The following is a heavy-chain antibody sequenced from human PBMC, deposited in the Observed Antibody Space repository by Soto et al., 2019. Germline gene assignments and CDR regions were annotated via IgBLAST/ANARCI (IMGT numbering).Heavy chain of an antibody. Sequence: GGSLRLSCAASGFTVSSNYMSWVRQAPGKGLEWVSVIYSGGSTYYADSVKGRFTISRDNSKNTLYLQMNSLRAEDTAVYYCAGDARPTQYYDFWSGYPQSGYYMDVWGKGTTVTVSS. J-gene: IGHJ6*03. D-gene: IGHD3-3*01. V-gene: IGHV3-66*01. CDR1: GFTVSSNY. CDR3: AGDARPTQYYDFWSGYPQSGYYMDV. CDR2: IYSGGST.